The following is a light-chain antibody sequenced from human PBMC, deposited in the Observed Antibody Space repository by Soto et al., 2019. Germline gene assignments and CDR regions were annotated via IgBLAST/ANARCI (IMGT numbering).Light chain of an antibody. Sequence: EIVLAQSPCTLSLSPVERATLSCRASQSVTSDYLAWYQQKPGQAPRLLIYGASRRATGIPDRFSGSGSGTEFSLTISRLEPEDFAVYYCHQYGISPFGGGTKVDIK. CDR1: QSVTSDY. CDR3: HQYGISP. CDR2: GAS. J-gene: IGKJ4*01. V-gene: IGKV3-20*01.